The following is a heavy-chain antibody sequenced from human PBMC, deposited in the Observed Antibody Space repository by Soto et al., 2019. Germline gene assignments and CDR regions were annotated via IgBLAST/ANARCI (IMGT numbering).Heavy chain of an antibody. CDR1: GFTFSGYA. V-gene: IGHV3-23*01. CDR3: AKKPNGFDS. J-gene: IGHJ5*01. Sequence: EVQLLESGGGLVQPGGSLRLSCAASGFTFSGYAMTWVRQAPGKGLQWVSSISESGGSTYYADAVKGRFTISRDNSKNTLYLQMNSLRAEDTAVYYCAKKPNGFDSWVRGTLVTVSS. CDR2: ISESGGST.